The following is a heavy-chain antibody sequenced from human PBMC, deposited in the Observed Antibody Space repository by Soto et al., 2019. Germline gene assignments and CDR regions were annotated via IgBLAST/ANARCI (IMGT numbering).Heavy chain of an antibody. V-gene: IGHV1-58*01. Sequence: QMQLVQSGPEVRKPGTSVKVACKASGFTFSSSALQWVRQARGQRLEWIGWIVVGTGNTNYAQKFQERVTITRDVTTNTAYMELNSLRSDDTAVYYCADRGGRDYYMDVWGKGTTVTVS. J-gene: IGHJ6*03. CDR1: GFTFSSSA. CDR2: IVVGTGNT. CDR3: ADRGGRDYYMDV. D-gene: IGHD2-15*01.